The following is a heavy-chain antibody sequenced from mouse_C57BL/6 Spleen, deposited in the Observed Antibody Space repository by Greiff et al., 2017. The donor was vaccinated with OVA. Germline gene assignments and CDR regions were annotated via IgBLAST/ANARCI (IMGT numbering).Heavy chain of an antibody. CDR1: GYTFTSYW. Sequence: VQLQQPGAELVKPGASVKLSCKASGYTFTSYWMHWVKQRPGQGLEWIGKIHPNSGSTNYNEKFKSKATLTVDKSSHTAYMQLSSLTSEDSAVYYCAGYSTWFAYWGQGTLVTVSA. V-gene: IGHV1-64*01. CDR2: IHPNSGST. CDR3: AGYSTWFAY. D-gene: IGHD2-5*01. J-gene: IGHJ3*01.